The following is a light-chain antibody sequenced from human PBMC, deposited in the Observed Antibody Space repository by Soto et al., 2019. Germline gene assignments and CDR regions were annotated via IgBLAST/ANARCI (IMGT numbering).Light chain of an antibody. CDR2: AAS. CDR3: QQSYITPWT. V-gene: IGKV1-39*01. CDR1: QSIGIY. J-gene: IGKJ1*01. Sequence: DIQMTQFPSSLSVSVGDTVTITCRASQSIGIYLNWYQQKPGKAPKLLIYAASSLQSGVPSRFSGSGSGTDFTLAISSLQPEDFATYYCQQSYITPWTFGQGTKVEIK.